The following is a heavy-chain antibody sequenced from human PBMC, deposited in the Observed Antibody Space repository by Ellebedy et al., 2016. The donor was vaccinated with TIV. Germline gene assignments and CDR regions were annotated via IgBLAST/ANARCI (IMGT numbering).Heavy chain of an antibody. D-gene: IGHD6-19*01. CDR3: ARQGHSSGWYVGEYYFDY. CDR1: GGSISSSSYY. J-gene: IGHJ4*02. V-gene: IGHV4-39*01. Sequence: MPSETLSLTCTVSGGSISSSSYYWGWIRQPPWKGLEWIGSIYYSGSTYYNPSLKSPVTISVDTSKNQFSLKLSSVTAADTAVYYCARQGHSSGWYVGEYYFDYWGQGTLVTVSS. CDR2: IYYSGST.